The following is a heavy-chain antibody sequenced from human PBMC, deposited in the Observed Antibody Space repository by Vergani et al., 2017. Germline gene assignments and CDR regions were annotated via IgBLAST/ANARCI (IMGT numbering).Heavy chain of an antibody. CDR1: GFTFDDYA. Sequence: EVQLLESGGGLVQPGGSLRLSCAASGFTFDDYAMHWVRQAPGKGLEWVSGISGSGGSTYYADSVKGRFTISRDNSKNTLYLQMNSLRAEDTAVYYCAEDQSDGSFFWDSDYWGQGTLVTVSS. J-gene: IGHJ4*02. CDR2: ISGSGGST. CDR3: AEDQSDGSFFWDSDY. D-gene: IGHD1-26*01. V-gene: IGHV3-23*01.